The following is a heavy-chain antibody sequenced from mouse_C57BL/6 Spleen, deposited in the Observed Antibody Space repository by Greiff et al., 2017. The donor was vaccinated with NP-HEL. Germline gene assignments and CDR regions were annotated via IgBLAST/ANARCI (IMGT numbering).Heavy chain of an antibody. Sequence: EVQGVESGGGLVQPGGSLSLSCAASGFTFTDYYMSWVRQPPGKALEWLGFIRNKANGYTTEYSASVKGRFTISRDNSQSILYLQMNALRAEDSATYYCARLDYYGSSSYYFDYWGQGTTLTVSS. CDR2: IRNKANGYTT. CDR1: GFTFTDYY. D-gene: IGHD1-1*01. V-gene: IGHV7-3*01. J-gene: IGHJ2*01. CDR3: ARLDYYGSSSYYFDY.